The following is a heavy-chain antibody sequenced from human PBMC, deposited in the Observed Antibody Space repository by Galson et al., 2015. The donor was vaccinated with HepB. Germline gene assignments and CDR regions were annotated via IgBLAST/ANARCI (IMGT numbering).Heavy chain of an antibody. V-gene: IGHV1-69*02. CDR2: IIPILGIA. Sequence: SVKVSCKASGGTFSSYTISWVRQAPGQGLEWMGRIIPILGIANYAQKFQGRVTITADKSTSTAYMELSSLRSEDTAVYYCARFSDGGKGNLDAFDIWGQGTMVTVSS. D-gene: IGHD4-23*01. CDR3: ARFSDGGKGNLDAFDI. CDR1: GGTFSSYT. J-gene: IGHJ3*02.